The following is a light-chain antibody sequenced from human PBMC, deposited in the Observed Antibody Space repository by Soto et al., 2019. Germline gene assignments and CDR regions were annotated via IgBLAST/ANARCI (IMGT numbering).Light chain of an antibody. CDR3: SSYTISTTLV. V-gene: IGLV2-14*01. Sequence: QSALTQPASVSGSPGQSITISCTGTSSDVGGYNYVSWYQQHPGKAPKLMIYDVSHRPSGVSNRFSGSKSGNTASLTISGLQAEDEADYYCSSYTISTTLVFGGGTKVTVL. J-gene: IGLJ2*01. CDR1: SSDVGGYNY. CDR2: DVS.